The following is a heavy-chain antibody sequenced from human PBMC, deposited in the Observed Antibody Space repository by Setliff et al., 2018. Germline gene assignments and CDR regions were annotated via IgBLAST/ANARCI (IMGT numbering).Heavy chain of an antibody. D-gene: IGHD2-15*01. V-gene: IGHV4-39*01. CDR1: DDSFTSSRYY. CDR3: VRPGGTTVVARHFDY. J-gene: IGHJ4*01. CDR2: ISYSGTP. Sequence: NPSDTLSLTCTVSDDSFTSSRYYWGWIRQAPGSGLEWIGSISYSGTPYYNASVESRVTISIDTSRNQFSLELRSVTVADTATYYCVRPGGTTVVARHFDYWGSGILVTVSS.